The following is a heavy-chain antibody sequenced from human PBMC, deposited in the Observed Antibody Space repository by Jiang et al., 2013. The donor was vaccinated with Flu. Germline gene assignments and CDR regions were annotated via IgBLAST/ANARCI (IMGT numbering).Heavy chain of an antibody. J-gene: IGHJ6*03. CDR3: ARADHHYYYYMDV. V-gene: IGHV4-61*01. CDR2: ILHSGSA. CDR1: GGSVSSGPYY. Sequence: PGLVKPSETLSLTCTVSGGSVSSGPYYWSWIRQPPGKGLEWIGNILHSGSADYNPSLKSRVTISEDTSKKQFSLRLTSVTAADTAVYYCARADHHYYYYMDVWGKGTTVTVSS.